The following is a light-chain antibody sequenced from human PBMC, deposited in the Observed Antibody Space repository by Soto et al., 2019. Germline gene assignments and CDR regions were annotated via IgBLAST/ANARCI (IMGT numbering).Light chain of an antibody. CDR2: GAS. CDR3: QQYGSSPPT. Sequence: EIVLTQSPGTLSLSPGERATLSCRASQSVRSFYLAWYQQKPGQAPRLLIYGASSRATGIPVRFNGSGSGTDFTLTISRLEPEDFAVYYCQQYGSSPPTFGQGTKVEIK. J-gene: IGKJ1*01. V-gene: IGKV3-20*01. CDR1: QSVRSFY.